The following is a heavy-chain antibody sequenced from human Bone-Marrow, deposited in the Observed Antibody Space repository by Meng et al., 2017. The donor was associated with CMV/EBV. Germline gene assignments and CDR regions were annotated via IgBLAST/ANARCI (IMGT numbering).Heavy chain of an antibody. CDR1: GGSISSSSHH. CDR3: ARCSTWLGRNWFDP. J-gene: IGHJ5*02. Sequence: SETLSLTCIVSGGSISSSSHHWAWIRQPPGKGLEWIGSMYSSGETYYSPSLHSRVTMSADTSMNQFSLKLNSVTAADTAVDDCARCSTWLGRNWFDPWGQGALVTVSS. CDR2: MYSSGET. D-gene: IGHD2-2*01. V-gene: IGHV4-39*07.